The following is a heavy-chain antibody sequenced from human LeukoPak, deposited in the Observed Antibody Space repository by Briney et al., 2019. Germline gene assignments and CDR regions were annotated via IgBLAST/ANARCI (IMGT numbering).Heavy chain of an antibody. CDR1: GFTFSSYA. CDR2: ISYDGSNK. V-gene: IGHV3-30*04. CDR3: ARDRLWFGELLYGYFDY. J-gene: IGHJ4*02. Sequence: GGSLRLSCAASGFTFSSYAMHWVRQAPGKGLEWVAFISYDGSNKYYADSVNGRFTISRDNSKNTLYLQMNSLRAEATAVYYCARDRLWFGELLYGYFDYWGQGTLVTVSS. D-gene: IGHD3-10*01.